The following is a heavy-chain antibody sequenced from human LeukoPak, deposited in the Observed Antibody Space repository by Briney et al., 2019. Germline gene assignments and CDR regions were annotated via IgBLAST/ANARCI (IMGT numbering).Heavy chain of an antibody. V-gene: IGHV4-34*01. D-gene: IGHD4-17*01. CDR3: ARASNDYGDYVDPTEYYFDY. CDR2: INHSGST. J-gene: IGHJ4*02. Sequence: SETLSLTCAVYGGSFSGYYWSWIRQPPGKGLEWIGEINHSGSTNYNPSLKSRVTISVDRSKNQFSLKLSSVTAADTAVYYCARASNDYGDYVDPTEYYFDYWGQGTLVTVSS. CDR1: GGSFSGYY.